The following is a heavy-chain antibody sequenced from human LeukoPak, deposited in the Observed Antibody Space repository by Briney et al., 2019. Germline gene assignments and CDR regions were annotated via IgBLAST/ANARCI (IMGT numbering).Heavy chain of an antibody. CDR2: MSYSGST. D-gene: IGHD6-6*01. CDR3: ARGAPSPLDY. J-gene: IGHJ4*02. V-gene: IGHV4-59*01. Sequence: PSETLSLTCTVSGGSISSYYWSWIRQPPGKGLEWVAYMSYSGSTNYNPSLKSRVAISVDTSKNQFSLNLTSVTAADTAVYYCARGAPSPLDYWGQGTLVTVS. CDR1: GGSISSYY.